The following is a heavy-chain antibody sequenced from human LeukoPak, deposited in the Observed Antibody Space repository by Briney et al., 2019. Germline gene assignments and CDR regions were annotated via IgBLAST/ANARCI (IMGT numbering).Heavy chain of an antibody. V-gene: IGHV3-30*02. J-gene: IGHJ4*02. CDR2: IRYDGSNK. Sequence: RGSLRLSCAASGFTFSSYGMHWVRQAPGKGLEWVAFIRYDGSNKYYADSVKGRFTISRDNSKNTLYLQMNSLRAEDTAVYYCAKDGYSSGWYSGYFNYWGQGTLVTVSS. D-gene: IGHD6-19*01. CDR3: AKDGYSSGWYSGYFNY. CDR1: GFTFSSYG.